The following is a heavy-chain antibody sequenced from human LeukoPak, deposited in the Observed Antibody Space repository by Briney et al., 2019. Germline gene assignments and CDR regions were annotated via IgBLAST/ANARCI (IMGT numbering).Heavy chain of an antibody. D-gene: IGHD1-26*01. Sequence: GGSLRLSCAASGFTFSSYAMHWVRQAPGKGLEWVAVISYDGSNKYYADSVKGRFTISRDNSKNTLYLQMNSLRAEDTAVYYCARSGVGPFDCWGQGTLVTVSS. CDR2: ISYDGSNK. CDR3: ARSGVGPFDC. CDR1: GFTFSSYA. V-gene: IGHV3-30*04. J-gene: IGHJ4*02.